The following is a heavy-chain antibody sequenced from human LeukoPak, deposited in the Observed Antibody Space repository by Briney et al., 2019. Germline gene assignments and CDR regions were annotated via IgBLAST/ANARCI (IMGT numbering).Heavy chain of an antibody. V-gene: IGHV4-59*05. CDR3: AGSTGYSSGWSLIWGPYYFDY. CDR2: IYYSGST. CDR1: GGSISSYY. J-gene: IGHJ4*02. D-gene: IGHD6-19*01. Sequence: SETLPLTCTVSGGSISSYYWSWIRQPPGKGLEWIGSIYYSGSTYYNPSLKSRVTISVDTSKNQFSLKLSSVTAADTAVYYCAGSTGYSSGWSLIWGPYYFDYWGQGTLVTVSS.